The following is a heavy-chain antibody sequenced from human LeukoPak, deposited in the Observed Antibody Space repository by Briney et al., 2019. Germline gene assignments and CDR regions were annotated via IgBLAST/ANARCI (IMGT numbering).Heavy chain of an antibody. CDR1: GVSISSGGYY. CDR3: ARDGTTSFDY. CDR2: ICCSGST. J-gene: IGHJ4*02. V-gene: IGHV4-31*03. Sequence: TLSLTCTVSGVSISSGGYYWSWIRQHPGKGLVWIGYICCSGSTYYNPSLKSRITISEDTSKIQIYLKLSSVTAADTAVYDCARDGTTSFDYWYQGTLVIVTS. D-gene: IGHD1-7*01.